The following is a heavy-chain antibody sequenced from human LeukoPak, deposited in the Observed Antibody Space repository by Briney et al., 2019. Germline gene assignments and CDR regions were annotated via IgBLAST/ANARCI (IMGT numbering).Heavy chain of an antibody. CDR1: GGFISSSSYY. V-gene: IGHV4-39*07. J-gene: IGHJ6*03. CDR2: MYYSAST. Sequence: SETLSLTCTVSGGFISSSSYYWGWIRQPPGKGLEWIGSMYYSASTYYHPSLKSRVTISVDTSKNQFSLKLSSVTAADTAVYYCARLGGSSSGWYLGYYYYMDVWGKGTTVTVSS. CDR3: ARLGGSSSGWYLGYYYYMDV. D-gene: IGHD6-19*01.